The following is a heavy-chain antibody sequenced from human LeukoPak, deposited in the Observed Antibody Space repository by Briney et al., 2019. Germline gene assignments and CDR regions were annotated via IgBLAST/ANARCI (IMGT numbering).Heavy chain of an antibody. CDR2: ISSSSSYI. V-gene: IGHV3-21*01. CDR3: ARWGGSYSDYMDA. J-gene: IGHJ6*03. CDR1: GFTFSSYS. D-gene: IGHD1-26*01. Sequence: PGGSLRLSCAASGFTFSSYSMNWVRQAPGKGLEWVSSISSSSSYIYYADSVKGRFTISRDNAKNSLYLQMNSLRAEDTAVYYCARWGGSYSDYMDAWGKGTTVTVSS.